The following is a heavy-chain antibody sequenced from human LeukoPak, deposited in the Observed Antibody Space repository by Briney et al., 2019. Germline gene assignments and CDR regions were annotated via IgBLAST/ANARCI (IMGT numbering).Heavy chain of an antibody. D-gene: IGHD3-10*01. Sequence: SQTLSLTCAVSGGSISTYYWSWIRQPPGKGLEWIGYIDYSGATNYNPSLKSRVTMSVDTSKHQFSLKLSSVTAADTAVYYCARVGSYCFEYWGQGTLVTVSS. CDR2: IDYSGAT. J-gene: IGHJ4*02. V-gene: IGHV4-59*01. CDR1: GGSISTYY. CDR3: ARVGSYCFEY.